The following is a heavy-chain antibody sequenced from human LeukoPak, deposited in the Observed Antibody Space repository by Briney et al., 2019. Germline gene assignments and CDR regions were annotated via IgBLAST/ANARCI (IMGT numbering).Heavy chain of an antibody. J-gene: IGHJ3*02. CDR3: ARRSGWGYDAFDI. CDR1: GYSFTNYW. D-gene: IGHD6-19*01. V-gene: IGHV5-51*01. CDR2: IQPGDSDT. Sequence: GESLKISCKASGYSFTNYWIGWVRQMPGKGLEWMGIIQPGDSDTRYSPSFQGQVTTSVDKSITTAYLQWSSLTASDTAMYYCARRSGWGYDAFDIWGQGTMVTVSS.